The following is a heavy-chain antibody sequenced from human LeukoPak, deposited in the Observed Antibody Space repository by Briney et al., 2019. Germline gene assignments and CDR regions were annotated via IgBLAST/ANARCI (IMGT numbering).Heavy chain of an antibody. CDR2: IYSGGST. CDR1: GFTVSSNY. J-gene: IGHJ2*01. Sequence: GGSLRLSCAASGFTVSSNYMSWVRQAPGKGLERVSVIYSGGSTYYADSVKGRFTISRDNSKNTLYLQMNSLRAEDTAVYYCARESGSYPRWYFDLWGRGTLVTVSS. V-gene: IGHV3-53*01. D-gene: IGHD1-26*01. CDR3: ARESGSYPRWYFDL.